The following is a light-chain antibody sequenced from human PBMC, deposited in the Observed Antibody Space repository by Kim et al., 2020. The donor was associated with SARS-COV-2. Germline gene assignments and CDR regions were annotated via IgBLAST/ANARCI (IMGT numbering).Light chain of an antibody. CDR3: QTWGPGIRV. Sequence: ASGKLTCNLSNGNYNYAIAGQQQQPGKGPRYLMKVNSDGSHSKGDGIPDRFSGSSSGAERYLTISSLQSDDEADYYCQTWGPGIRVFGGGTKVTVL. CDR2: VNSDGSH. V-gene: IGLV4-69*01. J-gene: IGLJ3*02. CDR1: NGNYNYA.